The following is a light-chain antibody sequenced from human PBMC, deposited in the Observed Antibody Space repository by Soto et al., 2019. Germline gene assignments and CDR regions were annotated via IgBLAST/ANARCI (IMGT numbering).Light chain of an antibody. V-gene: IGKV1-12*01. CDR2: AAS. CDR3: QQANSFPLT. Sequence: DIQMTQSPSSVSASVGDRVTITWRASQGISSGLAWYQQQPGKAPKLLIYAASSLQSGVPSRFSGSGSGTDFTLTISSLQPEDFATYYCQQANSFPLTFGGGTKVDIK. J-gene: IGKJ4*01. CDR1: QGISSG.